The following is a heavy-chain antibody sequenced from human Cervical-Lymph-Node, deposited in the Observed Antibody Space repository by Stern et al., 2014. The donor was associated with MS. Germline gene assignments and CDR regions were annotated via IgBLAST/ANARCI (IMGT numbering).Heavy chain of an antibody. CDR1: GFTFGDYA. CDR3: TRGVRGNDYYGMDV. D-gene: IGHD3-10*01. J-gene: IGHJ6*02. Sequence: EVQLGESGGGLVQPGRSLRLSCTASGFTFGDYAMSWFRQAPGKGLEWVGFIRGKAYGGTTDYAASVRGRFTISRDDSKSIAYLQMNSLKIEDAGVYYCTRGVRGNDYYGMDVWGQGTTVTVSS. V-gene: IGHV3-49*03. CDR2: IRGKAYGGTT.